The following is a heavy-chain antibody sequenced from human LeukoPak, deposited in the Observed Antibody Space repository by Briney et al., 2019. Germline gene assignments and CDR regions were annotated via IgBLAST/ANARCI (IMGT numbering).Heavy chain of an antibody. V-gene: IGHV3-48*02. J-gene: IGHJ3*01. D-gene: IGHD3-3*01. Sequence: GGSLRLSCAASGFTFSSHSMNWVRQAPGKGLEWVSYISSSGSVIYYADSVKGRFTISRDNAKNSLYLRMNSLRDEDTAVYYCARRDGGNAFDFWGQGTMVTVSS. CDR3: ARRDGGNAFDF. CDR1: GFTFSSHS. CDR2: ISSSGSVI.